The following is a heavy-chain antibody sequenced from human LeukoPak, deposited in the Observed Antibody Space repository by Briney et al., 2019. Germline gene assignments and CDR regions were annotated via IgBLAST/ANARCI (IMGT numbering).Heavy chain of an antibody. V-gene: IGHV4/OR15-8*01. CDR2: IHHDGRI. Sequence: PSETLSLTCDVSGGSIDSTNWWNWVRQPPGKGLEWIGEIHHDGRINYNPSLKSRVTLSVDKSKNQFSLRLNSVTAADTAMYYCARSHDHLWGNYPDFWGQGTLVTVSS. D-gene: IGHD3-16*02. J-gene: IGHJ4*02. CDR1: GGSIDSTNW. CDR3: ARSHDHLWGNYPDF.